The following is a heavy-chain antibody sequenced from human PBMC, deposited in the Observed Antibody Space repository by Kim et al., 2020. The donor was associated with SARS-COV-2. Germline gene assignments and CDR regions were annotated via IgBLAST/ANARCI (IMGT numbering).Heavy chain of an antibody. Sequence: SETLSLTCTVSGGSISSSSYYWGWIRQPPGKGLEWIGSIYYSGSTYYNPSLKSRVTISVDTSKNQFSLKLSSVTAADTAVYYCARRQQLAFDYWGQGTL. J-gene: IGHJ4*02. CDR2: IYYSGST. V-gene: IGHV4-39*01. D-gene: IGHD6-13*01. CDR3: ARRQQLAFDY. CDR1: GGSISSSSYY.